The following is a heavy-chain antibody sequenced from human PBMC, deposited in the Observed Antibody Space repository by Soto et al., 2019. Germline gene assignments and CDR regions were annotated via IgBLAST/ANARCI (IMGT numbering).Heavy chain of an antibody. CDR1: GYTFTSYY. V-gene: IGHV1-46*01. CDR3: ARFGSGTGHWYFDL. D-gene: IGHD3-10*01. J-gene: IGHJ2*01. CDR2: INPSGGST. Sequence: ASVNVSCKSSGYTFTSYYMHWVRQAPGQGLEWMGIINPSGGSTSYAQKFQGRVTMARDTSTSTVYMELSSLRSEDTAVYYCARFGSGTGHWYFDLWGRGTLVTVSS.